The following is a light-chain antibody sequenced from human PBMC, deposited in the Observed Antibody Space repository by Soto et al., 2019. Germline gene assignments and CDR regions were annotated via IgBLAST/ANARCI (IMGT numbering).Light chain of an antibody. CDR2: KAS. Sequence: DTQMTQFPSTLSASLGDRVTITCRPSQSISRWSAWYKRKPGKVPNLLMYKASSLETGVPSRFSCSGSGTALTLAMSTLPPADFGTYCCQQYNSDPITFGQVTRLEIK. V-gene: IGKV1-5*03. CDR1: QSISRW. J-gene: IGKJ5*01. CDR3: QQYNSDPIT.